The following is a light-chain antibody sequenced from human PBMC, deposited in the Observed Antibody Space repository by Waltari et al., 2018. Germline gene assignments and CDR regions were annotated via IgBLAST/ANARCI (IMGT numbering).Light chain of an antibody. V-gene: IGLV2-23*02. CDR2: EVN. CDR1: SRDVGSYNL. J-gene: IGLJ1*01. Sequence: QSALTQPASVSGSPGQSITISCSGTSRDVGSYNLVPWFQQYPDKAPKLIIFEVNKRPSGVSNRFSGSKSGNTASLTISGLQAEDEADYYCCSYAGSGIYVFGTGAKVTVL. CDR3: CSYAGSGIYV.